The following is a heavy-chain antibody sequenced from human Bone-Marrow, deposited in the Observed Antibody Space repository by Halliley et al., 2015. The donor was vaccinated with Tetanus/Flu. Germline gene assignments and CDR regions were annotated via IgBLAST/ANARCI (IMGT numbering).Heavy chain of an antibody. Sequence: TLSLTCAVVDESLSGYYWSWLRQPPGKGLEWIGEISHSGSARYNSALRSRVAMSVDTSKKQISLKLRSATAADTAVYYCARGGWRRQRNWFVPWGQGTLVTVSS. D-gene: IGHD6-19*01. CDR1: DESLSGYY. V-gene: IGHV4-34*01. CDR3: ARGGWRRQRNWFVP. CDR2: ISHSGSA. J-gene: IGHJ5*02.